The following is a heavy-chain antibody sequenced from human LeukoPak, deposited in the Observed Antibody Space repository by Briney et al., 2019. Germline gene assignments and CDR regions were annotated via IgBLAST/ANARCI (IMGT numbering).Heavy chain of an antibody. J-gene: IGHJ6*03. Sequence: GSSLRLSCAASGFTFADYPMHWVRQAPGKGLEWVSGISWNSGNKEYGDSVKGRFTVSRDNAKNSLHLQMNSLRADDTALYYCVKDRALVGGPYFYYMDVWGKGTMVTVS. CDR2: ISWNSGNK. D-gene: IGHD1-26*01. CDR3: VKDRALVGGPYFYYMDV. CDR1: GFTFADYP. V-gene: IGHV3-9*01.